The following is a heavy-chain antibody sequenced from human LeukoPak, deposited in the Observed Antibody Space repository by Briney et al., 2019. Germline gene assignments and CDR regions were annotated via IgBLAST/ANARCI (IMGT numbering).Heavy chain of an antibody. D-gene: IGHD6-19*01. CDR1: VYTFTSYH. CDR2: INPSGGST. V-gene: IGHV1-46*01. CDR3: AREGRLGYSSGWYEKYYFDY. Sequence: GASVKVSCKSSVYTFTSYHMHWVRQAPGQGLEWMGIINPSGGSTSYAQKFQGRVTMTRDTSTSTVYMELSSLRSEYTAVYYCAREGRLGYSSGWYEKYYFDYWGQGTLVTVSS. J-gene: IGHJ4*02.